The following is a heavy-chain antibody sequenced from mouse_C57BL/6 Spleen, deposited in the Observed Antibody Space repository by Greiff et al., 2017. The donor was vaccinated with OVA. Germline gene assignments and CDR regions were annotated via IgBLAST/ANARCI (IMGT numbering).Heavy chain of an antibody. CDR2: ISYDGSN. CDR3: AREDDGYAWFAY. V-gene: IGHV3-6*01. D-gene: IGHD2-3*01. J-gene: IGHJ3*01. Sequence: VQLKESGPGLVKPSQSLSLTCSVTGYSITSGYYWNWIRQFPGNKLEWMGYISYDGSNNYNPSLKNRISITRDTSKNQFFLKLNAVTTEDTATYYCAREDDGYAWFAYWGQGTLVTVSA. CDR1: GYSITSGYY.